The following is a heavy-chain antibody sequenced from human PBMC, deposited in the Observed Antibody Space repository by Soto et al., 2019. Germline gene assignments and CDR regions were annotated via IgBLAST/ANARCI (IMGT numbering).Heavy chain of an antibody. CDR1: GFFISSGNY. Sequence: SETLSLTCAVSGFFISSGNYWGWIRKPPGKGLEWIGSIFHGGNTYYIPSLKSRVTISVDMSKNQFSLKLNSVTAADTAVYYCARARWYDAFDVWGQGTVVTVSS. J-gene: IGHJ3*01. V-gene: IGHV4-38-2*01. CDR3: ARARWYDAFDV. D-gene: IGHD2-15*01. CDR2: IFHGGNT.